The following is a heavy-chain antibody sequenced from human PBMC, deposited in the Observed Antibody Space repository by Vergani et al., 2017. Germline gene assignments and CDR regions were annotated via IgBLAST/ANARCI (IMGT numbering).Heavy chain of an antibody. J-gene: IGHJ4*02. D-gene: IGHD6-19*01. CDR3: AAEQIAVAGSPPADY. V-gene: IGHV1-58*01. CDR1: GFTFTSSA. Sequence: QMQLVQSGPEVKKPGTSVKVSCKASGFTFTSSAVQWVRQARGQRLEWIGWIVVGSDNTNYAQKFQERVTITRDMSTSTAYMELSSLRSEDTAVYYCAAEQIAVAGSPPADYWGQGTLVTVSS. CDR2: IVVGSDNT.